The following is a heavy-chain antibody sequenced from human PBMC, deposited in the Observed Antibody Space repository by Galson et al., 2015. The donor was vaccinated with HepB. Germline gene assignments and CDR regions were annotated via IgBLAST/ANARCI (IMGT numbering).Heavy chain of an antibody. CDR1: GYTFTSYY. J-gene: IGHJ5*02. Sequence: SVKVSCKAXGYTFTSYYMHWVRQAPGQGLEWMGIINPSGGSTSYAQKLQGRVTMTRDTSTSTVYMELSSLRSEDTAVYYCARDGDSSSWYRSRFDPWGQGTLVTVXX. V-gene: IGHV1-46*04. CDR2: INPSGGST. CDR3: ARDGDSSSWYRSRFDP. D-gene: IGHD6-13*01.